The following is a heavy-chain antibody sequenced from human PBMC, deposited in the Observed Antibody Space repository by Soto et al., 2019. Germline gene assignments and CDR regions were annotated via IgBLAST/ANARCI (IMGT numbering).Heavy chain of an antibody. D-gene: IGHD3-3*01. CDR3: AREYYDFWSVTYSYYGLDV. J-gene: IGHJ6*02. CDR1: GGSISRDY. V-gene: IGHV4-59*01. CDR2: IFSSGST. Sequence: SETLSLTCTVSGGSISRDYWSWIRQAPGRGLEWIGNIFSSGSTNYNPSLKSRVAISVDTSKNQVSLKLNAVTTADTAVYYCAREYYDFWSVTYSYYGLDVWGQGTTVTVSS.